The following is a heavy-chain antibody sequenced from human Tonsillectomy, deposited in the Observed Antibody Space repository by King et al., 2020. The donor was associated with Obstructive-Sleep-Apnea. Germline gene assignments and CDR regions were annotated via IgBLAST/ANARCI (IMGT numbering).Heavy chain of an antibody. Sequence: VQLVESGGGLVQPGGSLRLSCAASGFTFSSYAMSWVRQAPGKGLEWVSAISGSGGSTYYADSVKGRFTISRDNSKNTLYLQMNSLRAEDTAVYYCAKGSQTRDGNSFHRIYDAFDIWGQGTMVTVSS. V-gene: IGHV3-23*04. J-gene: IGHJ3*02. CDR1: GFTFSSYA. D-gene: IGHD4-23*01. CDR3: AKGSQTRDGNSFHRIYDAFDI. CDR2: ISGSGGST.